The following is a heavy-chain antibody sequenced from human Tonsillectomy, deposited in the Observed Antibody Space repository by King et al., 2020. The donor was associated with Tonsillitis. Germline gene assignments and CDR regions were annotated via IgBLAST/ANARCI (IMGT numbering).Heavy chain of an antibody. D-gene: IGHD3-9*01. CDR2: NSSSSSYT. V-gene: IGHV3-11*05. J-gene: IGHJ4*02. CDR3: ARGVYDILTGQFDY. Sequence: VQLVESGGGLVKPGGSLRLSCAASVFTFSDYYMSWIRQAPGKGLEWVSYNSSSSSYTNYADSVKGRFTISRDNAKNSLYLQMNSLRAEDTAGYYCARGVYDILTGQFDYWGQGTLVTVSS. CDR1: VFTFSDYY.